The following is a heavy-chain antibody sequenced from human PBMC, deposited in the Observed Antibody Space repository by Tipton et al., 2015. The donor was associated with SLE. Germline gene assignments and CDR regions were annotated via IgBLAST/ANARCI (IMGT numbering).Heavy chain of an antibody. D-gene: IGHD2-21*01. CDR2: MYYTGSA. J-gene: IGHJ4*02. CDR3: ARRKYCGGDKCYYFDY. V-gene: IGHV4-59*08. CDR1: GASISSHY. Sequence: TLSLTCTVSGASISSHYWSWIRQPPGKGLEWIGYMYYTGSAHYNPSLRNRVTMSLDTSMNQFSLKLNSVTAADTAVYYCARRKYCGGDKCYYFDYWGQGTLVTVSP.